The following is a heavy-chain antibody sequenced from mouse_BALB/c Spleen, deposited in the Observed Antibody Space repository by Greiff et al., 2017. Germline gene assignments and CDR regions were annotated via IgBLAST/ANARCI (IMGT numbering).Heavy chain of an antibody. CDR3: AKGDIRYFDY. CDR1: GYTFTSYW. J-gene: IGHJ2*01. V-gene: IGHV1-87*01. CDR2: IYPGDGDT. Sequence: VQLQQSGAELARPGASVKLSCKASGYTFTSYWMQWVKQRPGQGLEWIGAIYPGDGDTRYTQKFKGKATLTADKSSSTAYMQLSSLASEDSAVYYCAKGDIRYFDYWGQGTTLTVSS.